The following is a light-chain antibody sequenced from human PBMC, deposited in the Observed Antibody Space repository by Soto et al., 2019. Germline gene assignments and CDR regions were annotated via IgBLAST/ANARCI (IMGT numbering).Light chain of an antibody. J-gene: IGKJ4*01. Sequence: EIVLTQSPGTLSLSPGERATLSCRASQSINSDVAWYQQKVGQTPRLLIHGASTRATGIAARFSGSGSGTEFTLTISGLQSEDFAVYYCQQYNNWPPLTFGGGTKVDIK. CDR2: GAS. CDR1: QSINSD. V-gene: IGKV3D-15*01. CDR3: QQYNNWPPLT.